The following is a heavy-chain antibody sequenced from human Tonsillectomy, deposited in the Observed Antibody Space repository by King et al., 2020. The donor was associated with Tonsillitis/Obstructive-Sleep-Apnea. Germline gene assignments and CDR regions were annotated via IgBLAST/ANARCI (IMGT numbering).Heavy chain of an antibody. CDR2: INHSGST. Sequence: VQLQQWSAGLLKPSETLSLTCAVYGGSFSGYYWSWIRQPPGKGLEWIGEINHSGSTNYNPSLKSRVTISVDTSKNQCPLKLSLVTAADTDVYYCAREVVREKIDPWGQGTLVTVSS. J-gene: IGHJ5*02. CDR3: AREVVREKIDP. V-gene: IGHV4-34*01. D-gene: IGHD6-6*01. CDR1: GGSFSGYY.